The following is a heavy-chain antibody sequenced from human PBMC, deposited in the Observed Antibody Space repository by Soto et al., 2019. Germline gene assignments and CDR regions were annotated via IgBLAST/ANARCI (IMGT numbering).Heavy chain of an antibody. D-gene: IGHD3-10*01. V-gene: IGHV4-34*01. CDR2: INHSGST. J-gene: IGHJ3*02. CDR3: ARGVLLGDDDAFDI. CDR1: GGSFSGYY. Sequence: SETLSLTCAVYGGSFSGYYWSWIRQPPGKGLEWIGEINHSGSTNYNPSLKSRVTISVDTSKNQFSLKLSSVTAADTAVYYCARGVLLGDDDAFDIWGQGTMVTVSS.